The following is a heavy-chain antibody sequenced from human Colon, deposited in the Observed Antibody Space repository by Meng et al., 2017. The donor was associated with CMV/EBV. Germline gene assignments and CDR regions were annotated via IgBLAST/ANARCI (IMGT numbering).Heavy chain of an antibody. CDR3: ARGAPRNQYSYGYDPFFDY. J-gene: IGHJ4*02. CDR2: ISAYNGNT. D-gene: IGHD5-18*01. V-gene: IGHV1-18*01. Sequence: ASVKVSCKASGYTFTSYGISWVRQAPGQGLEWMGWISAYNGNTNYAQKLQGRVTMTTDTSTSTAYMELSSLRSEDTAVYYCARGAPRNQYSYGYDPFFDYWGQGTLVTVSS. CDR1: GYTFTSYG.